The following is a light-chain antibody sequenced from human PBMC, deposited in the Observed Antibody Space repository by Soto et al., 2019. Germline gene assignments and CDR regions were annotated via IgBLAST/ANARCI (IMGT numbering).Light chain of an antibody. Sequence: EIVLTQSPATLSASPGERATLSCRASQNVSNNLAWYQHKPGQSPRLLIYGTSTRATGIPARFSGSGSGTDFTLTISRLEPEDFAVYYCQQYGSSPLTFGGGTKVDIK. CDR2: GTS. CDR1: QNVSNN. V-gene: IGKV3-20*01. J-gene: IGKJ4*01. CDR3: QQYGSSPLT.